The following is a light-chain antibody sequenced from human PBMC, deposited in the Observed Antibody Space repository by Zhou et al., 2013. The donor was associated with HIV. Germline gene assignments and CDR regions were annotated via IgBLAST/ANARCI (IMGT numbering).Light chain of an antibody. J-gene: IGKJ5*01. CDR3: MQSVLLPPIT. CDR2: EVS. CDR1: QSLLHSDGKTY. V-gene: IGKV2D-29*01. Sequence: DVVLTQTPLSLSVTPGQPATISCKSSQSLLHSDGKTYLYWYLQKAGQPPQLLIHEVSNRFSGVPERFSGSGSGTDFTLKISRVEAGDVGIYYCMQSVLLPPITFGQGTRLEIK.